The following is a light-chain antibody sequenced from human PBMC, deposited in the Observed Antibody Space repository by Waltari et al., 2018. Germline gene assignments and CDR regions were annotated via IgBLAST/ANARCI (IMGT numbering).Light chain of an antibody. CDR1: QSVLYSSNNKNF. CDR3: QQYYSNPPT. CDR2: WAS. V-gene: IGKV4-1*01. Sequence: DIVMTQSPDSLAVSLGERATINCRSSQSVLYSSNNKNFLAWYQQKPGQPPKLLIYWASSRVSCISDIFSGSASVKDVTLTISSLQAEDVAVYYCQQYYSNPPTFGQGTKLEI. J-gene: IGKJ2*01.